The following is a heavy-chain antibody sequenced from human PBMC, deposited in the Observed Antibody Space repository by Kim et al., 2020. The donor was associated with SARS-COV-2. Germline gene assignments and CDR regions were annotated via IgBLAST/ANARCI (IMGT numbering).Heavy chain of an antibody. CDR1: GYTFTSYG. CDR3: ARWKIRFLEWPPRANYYYYMDV. J-gene: IGHJ6*03. CDR2: ISAYNGNT. Sequence: ASVKVSCKASGYTFTSYGISWVRQAPGQGLEWMGWISAYNGNTNYVQKLQGRVTMTTDTSTSTAYMELRSLRSDDTAVYYCARWKIRFLEWPPRANYYYYMDVWGKGTTVTVSS. V-gene: IGHV1-18*01. D-gene: IGHD3-3*01.